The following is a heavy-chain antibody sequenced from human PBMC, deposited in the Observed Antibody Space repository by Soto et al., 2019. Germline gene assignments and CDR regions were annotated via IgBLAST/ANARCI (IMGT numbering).Heavy chain of an antibody. CDR1: GFTFSSYA. V-gene: IGHV3-23*01. CDR2: ISGSGGST. CDR3: AKGGRYCSGGSCTGGFFDY. Sequence: GGSLRLSCAASGFTFSSYAMSWVRQAPGKGLEWVSAISGSGGSTYYADSVKGRFTISGDNSKNTLYLQMNSLRAEDTAVYYCAKGGRYCSGGSCTGGFFDYWGQGALVTVSS. J-gene: IGHJ4*02. D-gene: IGHD2-15*01.